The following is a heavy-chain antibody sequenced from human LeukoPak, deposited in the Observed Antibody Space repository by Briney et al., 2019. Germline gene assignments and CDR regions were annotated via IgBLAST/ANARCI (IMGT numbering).Heavy chain of an antibody. CDR3: ARDGGYDFWSGYYQDY. V-gene: IGHV3-30-3*01. CDR2: ISYDANIGSNK. CDR1: GFTVSSNY. D-gene: IGHD3-3*01. J-gene: IGHJ4*02. Sequence: GGSLRLSCAASGFTVSSNYMSWVRQAPGKGLEWVALISYDANIGSNKYYADSVKGRFTISRDNSKNTLYLQMNSLRAEDTAVYYCARDGGYDFWSGYYQDYWGQGTLVTVSS.